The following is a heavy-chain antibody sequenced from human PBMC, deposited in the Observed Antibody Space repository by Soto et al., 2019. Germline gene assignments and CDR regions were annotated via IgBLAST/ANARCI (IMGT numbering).Heavy chain of an antibody. CDR2: IYHSGST. J-gene: IGHJ6*02. CDR1: GGSISSSNW. CDR3: AVSGYSYALYYYGMDV. V-gene: IGHV4-4*02. D-gene: IGHD5-18*01. Sequence: ASETLSLTCAVSGGSISSSNWWRWVRQPPGKGLEWIGEIYHSGSTNYNPSLKSRVTISVDKSKSQFSLKLSSVTAADTAVYYCAVSGYSYALYYYGMDVWGQGTTVTVSS.